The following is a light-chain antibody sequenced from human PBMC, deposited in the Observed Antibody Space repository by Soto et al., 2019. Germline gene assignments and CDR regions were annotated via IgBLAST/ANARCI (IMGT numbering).Light chain of an antibody. CDR3: CSYAGSSTFV. CDR1: SSDVGSYNL. Sequence: QSALTQPASVSGSPGQSITISCTGTSSDVGSYNLVSWYQQHPGKAPKLMIYEASKRPSGVSKRFSGSKSGNTASLTISGLQAEDVADYYCCSYAGSSTFVFGTGTKLTVL. J-gene: IGLJ1*01. CDR2: EAS. V-gene: IGLV2-23*02.